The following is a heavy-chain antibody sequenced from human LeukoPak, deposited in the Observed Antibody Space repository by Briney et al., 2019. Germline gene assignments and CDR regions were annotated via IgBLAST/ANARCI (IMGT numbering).Heavy chain of an antibody. D-gene: IGHD4/OR15-4a*01. V-gene: IGHV3-53*01. CDR2: IYSDNT. Sequence: GGSLRLSCAASGFTFSSYAMSWVRQAPGKGLEWVSFIYSDNTHYSDSGKGRFTISRDNSKNTLYLQMNSLRAEDTAVYYCARRAGAYSHPYDYWGQGTLVTVSS. J-gene: IGHJ4*02. CDR1: GFTFSSYA. CDR3: ARRAGAYSHPYDY.